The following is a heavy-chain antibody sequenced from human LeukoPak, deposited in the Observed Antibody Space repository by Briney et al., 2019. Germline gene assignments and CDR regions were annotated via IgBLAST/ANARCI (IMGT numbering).Heavy chain of an antibody. D-gene: IGHD6-13*01. Sequence: SETLSLTCSVSGGSINSYYWSWIRQPPGKGVEGIGYIFNSGSTNYNPSLRSGVTILVDTSKEKLFLRQGYVLAADEAAYYFAGPPAGTTWYGVFDYWSQGTLVTVSS. CDR3: AGPPAGTTWYGVFDY. J-gene: IGHJ4*02. CDR2: IFNSGST. V-gene: IGHV4-59*01. CDR1: GGSINSYY.